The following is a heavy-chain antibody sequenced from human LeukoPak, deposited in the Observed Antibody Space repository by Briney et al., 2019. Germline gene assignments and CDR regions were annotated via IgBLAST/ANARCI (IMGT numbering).Heavy chain of an antibody. Sequence: SRSLRLSCAASGFTFDDYAMHWVRQAPGKGLEWVSGISWNSGSIGYADSVKGRFTISRDNAKNSLYLQMNSLRAEDTALYYCAKVYYYYDSSGYGAYYFDYWGQGTLVTVSS. D-gene: IGHD3-22*01. CDR3: AKVYYYYDSSGYGAYYFDY. CDR2: ISWNSGSI. J-gene: IGHJ4*02. V-gene: IGHV3-9*01. CDR1: GFTFDDYA.